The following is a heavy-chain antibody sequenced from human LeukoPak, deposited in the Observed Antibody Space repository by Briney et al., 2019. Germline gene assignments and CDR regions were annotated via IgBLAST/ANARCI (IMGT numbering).Heavy chain of an antibody. Sequence: GGSLRLSCAASGFTVSSNYMSWVRQAPGKGLEWVSVIYSGGSTYYADSVKGRFTISRDNSKNTLYLQMNSLRAEDTAVYYCAKDTSIAVAGTGDYWGQGTLVTVSS. CDR2: IYSGGST. D-gene: IGHD6-19*01. CDR3: AKDTSIAVAGTGDY. J-gene: IGHJ4*02. CDR1: GFTVSSNY. V-gene: IGHV3-53*01.